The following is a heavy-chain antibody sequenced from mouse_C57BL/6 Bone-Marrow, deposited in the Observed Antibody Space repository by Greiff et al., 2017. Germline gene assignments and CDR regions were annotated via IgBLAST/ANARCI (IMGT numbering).Heavy chain of an antibody. V-gene: IGHV1-50*01. D-gene: IGHD2-3*01. J-gene: IGHJ1*03. CDR3: ARNDGYIYWYFDV. CDR2: IDPSGSYT. CDR1: GYTFTSYW. Sequence: QVQLQQPGAELVKPGASVKLSCKASGYTFTSYWMPWVKQRPGQGLEWIGEIDPSGSYTNSNQKFKGKATMTVDTSSSTAYMQLSSLTSADSAVYYGARNDGYIYWYFDVWGTGTTVTVTS.